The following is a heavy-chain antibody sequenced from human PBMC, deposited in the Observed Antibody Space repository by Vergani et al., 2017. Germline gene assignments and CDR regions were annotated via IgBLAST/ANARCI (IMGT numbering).Heavy chain of an antibody. Sequence: QVQLVQSGAEVKKPGASVKVSCKASGYTFTSYGISWVRQAPGQGLEWMGWISAYNGNTNYAQKLQGRVTMTTDTSTSTAYMELRSLRSDDTAVYYCARGNLGYCSGGSCYSEVGWFDPWGQGTLVTVSS. D-gene: IGHD2-15*01. CDR3: ARGNLGYCSGGSCYSEVGWFDP. J-gene: IGHJ5*02. CDR1: GYTFTSYG. CDR2: ISAYNGNT. V-gene: IGHV1-18*04.